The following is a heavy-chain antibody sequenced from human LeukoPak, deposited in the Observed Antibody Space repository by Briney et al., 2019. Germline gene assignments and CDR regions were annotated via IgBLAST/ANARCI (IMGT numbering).Heavy chain of an antibody. J-gene: IGHJ3*02. V-gene: IGHV4-34*01. CDR1: GGSFSGYY. CDR3: ARRFNDILTGHTDAFDI. Sequence: SETLSLTCAVYGGSFSGYYWSWIRQPPGKGLEWIGEINHRGTTNYNPSLKSRVTISVDTSKNQFSLKLSSVTAADTAVYYCARRFNDILTGHTDAFDIWGQGTMVTVSS. CDR2: INHRGTT. D-gene: IGHD3-9*01.